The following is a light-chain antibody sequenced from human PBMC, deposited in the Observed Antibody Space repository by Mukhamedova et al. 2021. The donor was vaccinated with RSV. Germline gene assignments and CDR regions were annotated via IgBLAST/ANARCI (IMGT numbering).Light chain of an antibody. CDR3: CSYAGSSVV. Sequence: WYQQISHGAPKTVMFGNSLPSGVSNRFSGSKSGNTASLTISGLQAEDEADYYCCSYAGSSVVFGGGTKLTVL. V-gene: IGLV2-23*01. CDR2: GN. J-gene: IGLJ2*01.